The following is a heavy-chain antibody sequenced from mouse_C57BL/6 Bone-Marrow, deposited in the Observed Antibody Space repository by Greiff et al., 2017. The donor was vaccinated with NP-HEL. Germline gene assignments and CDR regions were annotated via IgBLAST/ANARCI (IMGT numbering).Heavy chain of an antibody. J-gene: IGHJ4*01. CDR1: GFNIKNTY. Sequence: EVQLQQSVAELVRPGASVKLSCTASGFNIKNTYMHWVKQRPEQGLEWIGRIDPANGNTKYAPKFQGKATITADTSSNTAYLQLSSLTSEDTAIYYCAGSYYYGSTSYYYAMDYWGQGTSVTVSS. CDR3: AGSYYYGSTSYYYAMDY. CDR2: IDPANGNT. D-gene: IGHD1-1*01. V-gene: IGHV14-3*01.